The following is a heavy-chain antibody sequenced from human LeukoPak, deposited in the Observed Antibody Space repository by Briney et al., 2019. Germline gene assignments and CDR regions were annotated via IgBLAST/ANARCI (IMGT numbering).Heavy chain of an antibody. CDR1: GFSFSTYW. D-gene: IGHD1-20*01. CDR2: IKPDGSDK. Sequence: PGGSLRLSRAASGFSFSTYWMSWVRQAPEKGLEWVANIKPDGSDKYYVDSVKGRFTISRDNAENSLYLQMNSLRAEDTALYYCSRGNAKNNFNSWAQET. V-gene: IGHV3-7*01. J-gene: IGHJ5*01. CDR3: SRGNAKNNFNS.